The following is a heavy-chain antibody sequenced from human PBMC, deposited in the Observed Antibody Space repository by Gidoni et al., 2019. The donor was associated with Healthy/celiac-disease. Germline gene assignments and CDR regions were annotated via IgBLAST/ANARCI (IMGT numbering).Heavy chain of an antibody. CDR1: GFTFSDYG. CDR2: ISYDGSNK. D-gene: IGHD6-13*01. V-gene: IGHV3-30*18. J-gene: IGHJ3*02. Sequence: QVQLVESGGGVVPPGSSLRLSCAASGFTFSDYGVHWARTAPGKGLEWVAVISYDGSNKYYADSVKGRFSISRDNSKNSLYLQMNGLRAEDTAVYYCAKVFRELSPRHSSSWYDDAFDIWGQGTMVTVSS. CDR3: AKVFRELSPRHSSSWYDDAFDI.